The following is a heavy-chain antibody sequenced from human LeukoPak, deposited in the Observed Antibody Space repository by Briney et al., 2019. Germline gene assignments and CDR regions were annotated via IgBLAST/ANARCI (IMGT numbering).Heavy chain of an antibody. Sequence: XRXSXXXXXFTVXXXYMSWVRQXPGKGLEWVSAIYSGGSTYYSDSVKGRFTISRDNSKNTLYLQMNSLRAEDTAVYYCARTSQYYDILTGYSWNYYYFDYWGQGTLVTVSS. CDR2: IYSGGST. D-gene: IGHD3-9*01. CDR1: XFTVXXXY. V-gene: IGHV3-66*01. CDR3: ARTSQYYDILTGYSWNYYYFDY. J-gene: IGHJ4*02.